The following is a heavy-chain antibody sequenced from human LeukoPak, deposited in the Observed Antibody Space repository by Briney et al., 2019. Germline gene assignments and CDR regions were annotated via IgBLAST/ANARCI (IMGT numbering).Heavy chain of an antibody. J-gene: IGHJ4*02. Sequence: SETLSLTCAVYGGSFSSYYWSWIRQPPGEGLEWIGEINHSASISYNSSLKRRVTISVDKSENHFSLKLRSVTAADTAVYYCASRRVMTRSFKYWGQGTLVTVSS. CDR3: ASRRVMTRSFKY. D-gene: IGHD2-8*01. V-gene: IGHV4-34*01. CDR1: GGSFSSYY. CDR2: INHSASI.